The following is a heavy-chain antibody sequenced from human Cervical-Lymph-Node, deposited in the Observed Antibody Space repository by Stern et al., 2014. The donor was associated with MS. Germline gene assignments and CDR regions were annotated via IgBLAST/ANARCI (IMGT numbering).Heavy chain of an antibody. CDR3: ARSFDANYA. V-gene: IGHV3-53*01. D-gene: IGHD2/OR15-2a*01. J-gene: IGHJ5*02. CDR1: GFTLGNNQ. Sequence: EXXLVESGGGLIQPGGSLRLSCAASGFTLGNNQLNLVRQAPGKGLEWVSIIYSRGNIVYADSLKGRFTISRDSSKNTLYLQMNGLRAEDTAVYYCARSFDANYAWGPXTLVTVSS. CDR2: IYSRGNI.